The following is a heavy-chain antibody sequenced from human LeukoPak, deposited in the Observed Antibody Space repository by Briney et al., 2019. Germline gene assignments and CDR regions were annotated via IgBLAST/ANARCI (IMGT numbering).Heavy chain of an antibody. CDR2: INHSGST. J-gene: IGHJ5*02. CDR3: ARGRGLELRRRWFDP. D-gene: IGHD1-7*01. V-gene: IGHV4-34*01. Sequence: PSETLSLTCAVYGGSFSGYYWSWIRQPPGKGLEWIGEINHSGSTNYNPSLNSRVIISVDTSKNQFSLKLSSVTAADTAVYYCARGRGLELRRRWFDPWGQGTLATVSS. CDR1: GGSFSGYY.